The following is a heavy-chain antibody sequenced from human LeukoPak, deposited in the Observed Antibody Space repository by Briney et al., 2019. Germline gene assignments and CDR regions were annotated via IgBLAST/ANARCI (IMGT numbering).Heavy chain of an antibody. CDR2: IKSKTDGGTT. D-gene: IGHD3-22*01. Sequence: SGGSLRLSCAASGFTFSSYAMSWVRQAPGKGLEWVGRIKSKTDGGTTDYAAPVKGRFTISRDDSKNTLYLQMNSLKTEDTAVYYCTTDQHDSSGYWADYWGQGTLVTVSS. CDR1: GFTFSSYA. V-gene: IGHV3-15*01. CDR3: TTDQHDSSGYWADY. J-gene: IGHJ4*02.